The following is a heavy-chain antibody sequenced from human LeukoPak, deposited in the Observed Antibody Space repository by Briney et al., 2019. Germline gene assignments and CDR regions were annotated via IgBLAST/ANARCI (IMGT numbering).Heavy chain of an antibody. J-gene: IGHJ5*02. CDR3: ARGLAAAGVWFDP. CDR1: RGTFSSYA. CDR2: IIPIFGTA. Sequence: SVKVSCKASRGTFSSYAISWVRQAPGQGLEWMGRIIPIFGTANYAQKFQGRVTITTDESTSTAYMELSSLRSGDTAVYYCARGLAAAGVWFDPWGQGTLVTVSS. V-gene: IGHV1-69*05. D-gene: IGHD6-13*01.